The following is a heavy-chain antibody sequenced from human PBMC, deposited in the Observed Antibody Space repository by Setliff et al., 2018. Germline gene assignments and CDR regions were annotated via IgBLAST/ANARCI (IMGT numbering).Heavy chain of an antibody. V-gene: IGHV4-39*01. J-gene: IGHJ4*02. CDR2: IYYSGGT. CDR3: ARSGYGSGSYYKVDY. D-gene: IGHD3-10*01. Sequence: SETLSLTCTVAGGSISSSSYYWGWIRQPPGKGLEWIGSIYYSGGTYYNPPLKSRVTISVDTSKNQFSLKLSSVTAADTAVYYCARSGYGSGSYYKVDYWGQGTLVTVSS. CDR1: GGSISSSSYY.